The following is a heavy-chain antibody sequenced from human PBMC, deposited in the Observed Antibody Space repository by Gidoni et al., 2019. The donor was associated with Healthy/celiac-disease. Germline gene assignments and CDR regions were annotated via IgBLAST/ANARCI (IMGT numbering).Heavy chain of an antibody. J-gene: IGHJ4*02. D-gene: IGHD5-18*01. CDR1: GGSISSSSYY. CDR2: IYYSGST. V-gene: IGHV4-39*07. Sequence: HLQLQESGPGLVKPSETLSLTCTVSGGSISSSSYYWGWIRQPPGKGLEWIGSIYYSGSTYYNPSLKSRVTISVDTSKNQFSLKLSSVTAADTAVYYCARVSPDTAMVTYFDYWGQGTLVTVSS. CDR3: ARVSPDTAMVTYFDY.